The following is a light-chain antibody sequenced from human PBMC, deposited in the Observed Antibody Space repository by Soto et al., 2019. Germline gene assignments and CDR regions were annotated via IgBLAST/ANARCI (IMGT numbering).Light chain of an antibody. Sequence: EIVLTQSPGTLSLSPGERATLSCRASHSVSSSYLAWYQQKPDQAPRHLIYGASSRPTDIPDRFSGSGSGTDFTLTISRLEPEDFAVYYCQQFDTSPPSTFGQGTRLEIK. CDR2: GAS. V-gene: IGKV3-20*01. CDR3: QQFDTSPPST. CDR1: HSVSSSY. J-gene: IGKJ5*01.